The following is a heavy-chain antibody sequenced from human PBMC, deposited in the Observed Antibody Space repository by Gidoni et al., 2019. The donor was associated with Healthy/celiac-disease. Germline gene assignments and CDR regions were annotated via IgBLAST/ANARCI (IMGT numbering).Heavy chain of an antibody. V-gene: IGHV3-23*01. CDR3: AKETLGYDILTGYDY. D-gene: IGHD3-9*01. CDR1: GFPFSSYA. Sequence: EVQLLESGGGLVQPGGSLRLSCAAPGFPFSSYAMNWVRQAPGKGLEWVSAISGSGGITYYADSVKGRFTISRDNSKNTLYLQMNSLRAEDTAVYYCAKETLGYDILTGYDYWGQGTLVTVSS. J-gene: IGHJ4*02. CDR2: ISGSGGIT.